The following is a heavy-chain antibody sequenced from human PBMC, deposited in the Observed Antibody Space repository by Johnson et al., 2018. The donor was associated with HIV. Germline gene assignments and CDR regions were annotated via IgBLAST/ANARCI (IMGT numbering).Heavy chain of an antibody. Sequence: QVQLVESGGGLVQPGGSLRLSCAASGVTFSSHWMHWVRQAPGKGLEWVAFIRYDGTNRYFADSVKGRFTISRDNSKHTMYLQMNNLRAEDTAVYYCAKLAAVIVLGLADAFDIWGQGTMVTVSS. J-gene: IGHJ3*02. CDR1: GVTFSSHW. CDR3: AKLAAVIVLGLADAFDI. V-gene: IGHV3-30*02. CDR2: IRYDGTNR. D-gene: IGHD2-8*02.